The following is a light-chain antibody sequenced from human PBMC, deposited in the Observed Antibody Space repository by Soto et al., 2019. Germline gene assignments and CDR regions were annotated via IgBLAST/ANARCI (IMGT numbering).Light chain of an antibody. CDR2: AAS. CDR3: QQYNNWPPLT. CDR1: ESVSSN. Sequence: EIVLTQSPATLSVSPGERATLSYRASESVSSNLAWYQQRPGQAPRLLIRAASTRAAGIPARFSGSGSGTEFTLTISSLQSEDFAVYYCQQYNNWPPLTFGGGTKVDIK. J-gene: IGKJ4*01. V-gene: IGKV3D-15*01.